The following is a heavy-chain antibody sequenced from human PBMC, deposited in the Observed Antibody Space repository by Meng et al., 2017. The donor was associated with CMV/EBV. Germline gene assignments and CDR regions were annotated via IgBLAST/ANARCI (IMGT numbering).Heavy chain of an antibody. V-gene: IGHV1-8*02. CDR2: MNPNSGNT. J-gene: IGHJ4*02. D-gene: IGHD3-3*01. CDR3: ARDRNYDFWSGYYTGFDY. Sequence: ASVKVSCKASGGTFSSYAISWVRQATGQGLEWMGWMNPNSGNTGYAQKFQGRVTMTRNTSISTAYMELSSLRSEDTAVYYCARDRNYDFWSGYYTGFDYWGQGTLVTVSS. CDR1: GGTFSSYA.